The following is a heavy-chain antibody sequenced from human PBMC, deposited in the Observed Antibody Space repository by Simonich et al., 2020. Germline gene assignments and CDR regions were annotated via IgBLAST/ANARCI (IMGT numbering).Heavy chain of an antibody. CDR1: GFTFRSYS. Sequence: GGGLVKPGGSLRLSCAASGFTFRSYSMNWVRQAPGKGLGWVSSISSSSSYIYYADSVKGRFTISRDNAKNTLYLQMNSLRAEDTAVYYCARDTSYYGSGSYYFDYWGQGTLVTVSS. D-gene: IGHD3-10*01. CDR3: ARDTSYYGSGSYYFDY. V-gene: IGHV3-21*01. J-gene: IGHJ4*02. CDR2: ISSSSSYI.